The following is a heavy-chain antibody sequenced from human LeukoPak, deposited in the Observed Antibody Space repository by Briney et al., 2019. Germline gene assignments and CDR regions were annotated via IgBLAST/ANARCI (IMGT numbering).Heavy chain of an antibody. V-gene: IGHV3-21*01. CDR1: GFTFSSYS. CDR2: ISSSSSYI. D-gene: IGHD3-22*01. Sequence: GGSLRLSCAASGFTFSSYSMNWVRQAPGKGLEWVSSISSSSSYIYYAHSVKGRFTTSRDNAKNSLYLQMNSLRAEDTAVYYCARVPGYYDSSGYPLTYYYYGMDVWGQGTTVTVSS. CDR3: ARVPGYYDSSGYPLTYYYYGMDV. J-gene: IGHJ6*02.